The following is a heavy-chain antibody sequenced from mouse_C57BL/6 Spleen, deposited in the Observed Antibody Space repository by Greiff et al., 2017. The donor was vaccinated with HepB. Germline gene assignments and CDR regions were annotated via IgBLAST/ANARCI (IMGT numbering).Heavy chain of an antibody. V-gene: IGHV14-1*01. D-gene: IGHD2-2*01. CDR1: GFNIKDYY. CDR2: IDPEDGDT. J-gene: IGHJ4*01. Sequence: EVQGVESGAELVRPGASVKLSCTASGFNIKDYYMHWVKQRPEQGLEWIGRIDPEDGDTEYAPKFQGKATMTADTSSNTAYLQLSSLTSEDTAVYYCTTPLWLRRYYYAMDYWGQGTSVTVSS. CDR3: TTPLWLRRYYYAMDY.